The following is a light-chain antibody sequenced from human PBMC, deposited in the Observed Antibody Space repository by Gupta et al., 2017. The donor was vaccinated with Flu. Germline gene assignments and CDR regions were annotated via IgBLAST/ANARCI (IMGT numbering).Light chain of an antibody. CDR2: SPS. CDR3: QQRSNWPMYT. CDR1: QSVSDY. J-gene: IGKJ2*01. Sequence: VFTLSQATLSLSPGDRADRTCRASQSVSDYIVWYQQKPCQPPRLLLFSPSTRAAGIPPRFSVSGFGTDFTLTISSLEPEDFAVYYCQQRSNWPMYTFGQGTRLEI. V-gene: IGKV3-11*01.